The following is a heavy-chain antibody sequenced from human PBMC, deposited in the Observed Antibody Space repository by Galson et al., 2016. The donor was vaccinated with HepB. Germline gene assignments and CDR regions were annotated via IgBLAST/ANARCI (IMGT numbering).Heavy chain of an antibody. J-gene: IGHJ4*02. CDR2: IIPIRETT. Sequence: SVKVSCKASGGSFASYTINWVRQAPGQGLEWLGRIIPIRETTNYSQKFLGRVTISADKSTNTAYLELSSLTSEDPGVYYCARGEYGQDYSDHWGQGTHVTVSS. CDR1: GGSFASYT. D-gene: IGHD2-21*01. V-gene: IGHV1-69*08. CDR3: ARGEYGQDYSDH.